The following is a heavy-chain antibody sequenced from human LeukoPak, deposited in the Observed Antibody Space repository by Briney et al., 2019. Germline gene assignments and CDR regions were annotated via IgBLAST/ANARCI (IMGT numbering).Heavy chain of an antibody. CDR1: GFTFSSYS. V-gene: IGHV3-21*04. CDR2: ISSSSSYI. CDR3: ASNRGKADAFDI. D-gene: IGHD1-14*01. J-gene: IGHJ3*02. Sequence: PGGSLRLSCAASGFTFSSYSMNWVRQAPGKGLEWVSSISSSSSYIYYADSVKGRFTISRDNAKNSLYLQMNSLRAEDTALYYCASNRGKADAFDIWGQGTMVTVSS.